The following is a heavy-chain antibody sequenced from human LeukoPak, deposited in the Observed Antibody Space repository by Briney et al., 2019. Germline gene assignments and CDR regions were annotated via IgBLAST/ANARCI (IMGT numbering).Heavy chain of an antibody. J-gene: IGHJ4*02. CDR1: GLTFSNYG. CDR3: AKDSCSSTSCYEDF. CDR2: ISYDGSNK. Sequence: GRSLRLSCAASGLTFSNYGMHWVRQAPGKGLEWVAVISYDGSNKYYSDSVKGRFTISRDNSKNTLYLQMNSLRAEDTGVYYCAKDSCSSTSCYEDFWGQGTLVTVSS. V-gene: IGHV3-30*18. D-gene: IGHD2-2*01.